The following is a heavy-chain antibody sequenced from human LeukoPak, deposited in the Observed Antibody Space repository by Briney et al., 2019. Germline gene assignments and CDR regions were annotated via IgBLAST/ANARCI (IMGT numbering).Heavy chain of an antibody. Sequence: GGSLRLSCAASGFTFSNYWMIWVRQAPGKGLEWVGNIKQDGSEKRYADSVRGRFTISRDNAQISLYLQMNSLRAEDTAVYYCARASDPWLQLTWGQGTLVTVSS. CDR3: ARASDPWLQLT. CDR2: IKQDGSEK. D-gene: IGHD5-24*01. V-gene: IGHV3-7*05. CDR1: GFTFSNYW. J-gene: IGHJ5*02.